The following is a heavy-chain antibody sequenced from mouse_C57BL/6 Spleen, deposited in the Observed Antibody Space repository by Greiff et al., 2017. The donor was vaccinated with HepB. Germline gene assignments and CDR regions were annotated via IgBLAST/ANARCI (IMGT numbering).Heavy chain of an antibody. CDR3: ARRGGIPY. CDR1: GYTFTSYW. CDR2: IYPGSGST. V-gene: IGHV1-55*01. Sequence: QVQLQQPGAELVKPGASVKMSCKASGYTFTSYWITWVKQRPGQGLEWIGDIYPGSGSTNYNEKFKSKATLTVATSSSTAYMQLSSLTSEDSAVYYCARRGGIPYWGQGTTLTVSS. J-gene: IGHJ2*01.